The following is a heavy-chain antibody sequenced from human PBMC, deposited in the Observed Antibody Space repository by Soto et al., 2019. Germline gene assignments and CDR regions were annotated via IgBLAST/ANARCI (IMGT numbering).Heavy chain of an antibody. V-gene: IGHV4-59*01. CDR2: IYYSGTT. D-gene: IGHD6-19*01. CDR1: GFSIRSYS. Sequence: SETLSLTCPVSGFSIRSYSWSWIRQPPGKGLEWIGYIYYSGTTAYNPSLKSRVTMSVDTSKSQFPLQMSSVTAADTAVYYCARGAAGYSDGWYVYWGQGILVTVSS. J-gene: IGHJ4*02. CDR3: ARGAAGYSDGWYVY.